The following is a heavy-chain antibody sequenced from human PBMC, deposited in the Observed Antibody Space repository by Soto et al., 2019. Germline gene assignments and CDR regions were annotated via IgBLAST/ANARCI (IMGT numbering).Heavy chain of an antibody. D-gene: IGHD5-18*01. Sequence: TLSLTCAVYGWSFSCYYLSWIRPPPGKGLEWIGYIYYSGSTNYNPSLKSRVTISVDTSKNQFSLKLSSVTAADTAVYYCARDQTAMDYYGMDVWGQGTKVTVSS. CDR3: ARDQTAMDYYGMDV. J-gene: IGHJ6*02. CDR2: IYYSGST. CDR1: GWSFSCYY. V-gene: IGHV4-59*01.